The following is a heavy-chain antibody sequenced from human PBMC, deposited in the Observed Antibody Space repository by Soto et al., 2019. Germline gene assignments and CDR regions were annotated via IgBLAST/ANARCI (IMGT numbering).Heavy chain of an antibody. CDR1: GFTFSNAW. Sequence: GGSLRLSCAASGFTFSNAWMSWVRQAPGKGLEWVGRIKSKTDGGTTDYAAPVKGRFTISRDDSKNTLYLQMNSLKTEDTPVYYCTTIVVVPAAIVYWGQGTMVTVSS. V-gene: IGHV3-15*01. CDR2: IKSKTDGGTT. J-gene: IGHJ4*02. CDR3: TTIVVVPAAIVY. D-gene: IGHD2-2*01.